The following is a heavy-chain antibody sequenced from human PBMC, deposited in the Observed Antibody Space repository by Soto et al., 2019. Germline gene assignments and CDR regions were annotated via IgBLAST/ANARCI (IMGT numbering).Heavy chain of an antibody. Sequence: GGSLRLSCAASGFTFSSYGMHWVRQAPGKGLEWVAVISYDGSNKYYADSVKGRFTISRDNSKNTLYLQMNSLRAEDTAVYYCAKDLGPHYYDSSGYYYPFDYWGQGTLVTVSS. J-gene: IGHJ4*02. CDR2: ISYDGSNK. V-gene: IGHV3-30*18. CDR1: GFTFSSYG. D-gene: IGHD3-22*01. CDR3: AKDLGPHYYDSSGYYYPFDY.